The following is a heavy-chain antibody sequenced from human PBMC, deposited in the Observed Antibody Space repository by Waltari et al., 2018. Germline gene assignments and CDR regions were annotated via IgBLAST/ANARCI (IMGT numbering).Heavy chain of an antibody. V-gene: IGHV3-30-3*01. Sequence: QVQLVESGGGVVQPGRSLRLSCPAPGFTLSSYTMHWVRQAPGKGLEWVAVISYDGSNKYYADSVKGRFTISRDNSKNTLYLQMNSLRAEDTAVYYCKCSSTRVDYWGQGTLVTVSS. J-gene: IGHJ4*02. CDR1: GFTLSSYT. CDR2: ISYDGSNK. CDR3: KCSSTRVDY. D-gene: IGHD2-2*01.